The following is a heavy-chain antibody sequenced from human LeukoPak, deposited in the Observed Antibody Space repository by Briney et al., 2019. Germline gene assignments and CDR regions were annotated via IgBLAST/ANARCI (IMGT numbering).Heavy chain of an antibody. J-gene: IGHJ4*02. D-gene: IGHD5-24*01. V-gene: IGHV4-61*01. CDR1: GGSISSSSYY. CDR2: IYHSGTI. Sequence: SETLSLTCTVSGGSISSSSYYWGWIRQPPGKGLEWIGFIYHSGTINYNPSLKSRVTISVDTSKNQFSLKLTSVTAADTAVYFCARDRDYFEHWGQGTLVTVSS. CDR3: ARDRDYFEH.